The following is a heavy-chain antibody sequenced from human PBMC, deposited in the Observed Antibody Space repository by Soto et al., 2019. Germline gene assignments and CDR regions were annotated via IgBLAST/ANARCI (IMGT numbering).Heavy chain of an antibody. CDR3: AREDIVVVTVSYGMDV. D-gene: IGHD2-2*01. CDR2: INHSGST. CDR1: GGSFSGYY. V-gene: IGHV4-34*01. Sequence: LSLTCAVYGGSFSGYYWSWIRQPPGKGLEWIGEINHSGSTNYNPSLKSRVTISVDTSKNQFSLKLSSVTAADTAVYYCAREDIVVVTVSYGMDVWGQGTTVPVSS. J-gene: IGHJ6*02.